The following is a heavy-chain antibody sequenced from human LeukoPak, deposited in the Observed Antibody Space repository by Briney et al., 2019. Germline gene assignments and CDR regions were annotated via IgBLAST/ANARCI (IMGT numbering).Heavy chain of an antibody. V-gene: IGHV1-18*01. CDR3: ARFKQWLVRNDYYYYYGMDV. J-gene: IGHJ6*02. Sequence: ASVKVSCKASGYTFTSYGISWVRQAPGQGLEGMGWISAYNGNTNYEQKLQGRVTMPTDTSTSTAYMELRSLRSDDTAVYYCARFKQWLVRNDYYYYYGMDVWGQGTTVTVSS. CDR1: GYTFTSYG. D-gene: IGHD6-19*01. CDR2: ISAYNGNT.